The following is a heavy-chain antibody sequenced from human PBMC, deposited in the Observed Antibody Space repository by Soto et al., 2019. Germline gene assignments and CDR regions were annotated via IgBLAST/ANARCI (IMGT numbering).Heavy chain of an antibody. CDR2: IYWDDDK. J-gene: IGHJ4*02. CDR3: AHIDPEIVTVGGHGGFDY. V-gene: IGHV2-5*02. Sequence: QITLKESGPTLVRRPQTLTLTCTFSGFSLTSGVGVGWIHQPPGKALEWLALIYWDDDKRYSPSLKNRLTITKDTSKNQVVLTMTNVGPVDTATYFCAHIDPEIVTVGGHGGFDYWGQGTLVTVSS. CDR1: GFSLTSGVG. D-gene: IGHD5-12*01.